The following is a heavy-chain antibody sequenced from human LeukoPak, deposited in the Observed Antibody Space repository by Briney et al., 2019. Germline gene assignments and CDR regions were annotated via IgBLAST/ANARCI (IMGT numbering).Heavy chain of an antibody. J-gene: IGHJ4*02. D-gene: IGHD3-22*01. CDR1: GFTFSDYY. CDR3: ARRHYYDSSGYYYFDY. Sequence: PGGSLRLSCAASGFTFSDYYMSWVRQAPGKGLEWVSYISSSGSTIYYADSVKGRFTISRDNAKNSLYLQMNSLRAEDTAVYYCARRHYYDSSGYYYFDYWGQGTLVTVSS. CDR2: ISSSGSTI. V-gene: IGHV3-11*01.